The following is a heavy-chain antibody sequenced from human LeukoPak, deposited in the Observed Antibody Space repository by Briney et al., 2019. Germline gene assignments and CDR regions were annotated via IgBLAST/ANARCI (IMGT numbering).Heavy chain of an antibody. CDR3: ARCWNYGMYYYIDV. V-gene: IGHV4-34*01. J-gene: IGHJ6*03. CDR1: GGSFSNYY. D-gene: IGHD1-7*01. CDR2: INDSGRT. Sequence: SETLSLTCAVYGGSFSNYYWSWIRQPPGKGLEWIGEINDSGRTNYNPALMSRVTISVDTSKNHFSLKLISVTAADTAVYYCARCWNYGMYYYIDVWGKGATVSVSS.